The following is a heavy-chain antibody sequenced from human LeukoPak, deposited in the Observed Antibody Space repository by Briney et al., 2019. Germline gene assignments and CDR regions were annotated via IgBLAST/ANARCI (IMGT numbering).Heavy chain of an antibody. CDR1: GGSISSSSYY. J-gene: IGHJ5*02. D-gene: IGHD3-22*01. Sequence: SETLSLTCTVSGGSISSSSYYWGWIRQPPGKGLEWIGSIYYSGSTYYNPSLKSRVTISVDTSKNQFSLKLSSVTAADTAVYYCARRRFFSSGFGPWGQGTLVTVSS. CDR3: ARRRFFSSGFGP. V-gene: IGHV4-39*01. CDR2: IYYSGST.